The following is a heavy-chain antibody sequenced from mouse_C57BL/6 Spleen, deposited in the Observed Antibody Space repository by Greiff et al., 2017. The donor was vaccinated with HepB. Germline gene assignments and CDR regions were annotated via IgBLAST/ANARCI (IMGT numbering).Heavy chain of an antibody. CDR2: IYPRSGNT. CDR3: SRRATAVVDDSFDY. Sequence: VQLQQSGAELARPGASVKLSCKASGYTFTSYGISWVKQRPGQGLEWIGEIYPRSGNTYYNEKFKGKATLTADKSSSTAYMELRSLTSEDSAVYFFSRRATAVVDDSFDYWGQGTTVTVSS. CDR1: GYTFTSYG. V-gene: IGHV1-81*01. J-gene: IGHJ2*01. D-gene: IGHD1-1*01.